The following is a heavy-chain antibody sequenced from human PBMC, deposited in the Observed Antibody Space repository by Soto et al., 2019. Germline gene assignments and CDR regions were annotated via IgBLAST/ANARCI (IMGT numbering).Heavy chain of an antibody. CDR2: MYYNGSP. Sequence: SETLSLTCTVSGGSIRGYYWGWIRQPPGKGLEWIGYMYYNGSPSYNPSLKSRGAMSVDKSKNQFSLKLSSVTAADTAVYYCARCMSIKTVTGGEYFDYWGQGTLVTVSS. V-gene: IGHV4-59*01. CDR1: GGSIRGYY. CDR3: ARCMSIKTVTGGEYFDY. D-gene: IGHD4-17*01. J-gene: IGHJ4*02.